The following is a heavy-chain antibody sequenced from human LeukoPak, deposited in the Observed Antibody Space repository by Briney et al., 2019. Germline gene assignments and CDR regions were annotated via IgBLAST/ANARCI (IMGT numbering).Heavy chain of an antibody. CDR3: AKGPYSGFS. CDR2: IISSGGVT. D-gene: IGHD1-26*01. CDR1: GFPFSSYA. Sequence: GGSLRLSCAASGFPFSSYAMSWVRQAPGKGLEWVSSIISSGGVTYYADSVKGRFTISRDNSKNTLYLQMNSLRAEDTAVYYCAKGPYSGFSWGQGTLVTVSS. V-gene: IGHV3-23*01. J-gene: IGHJ5*02.